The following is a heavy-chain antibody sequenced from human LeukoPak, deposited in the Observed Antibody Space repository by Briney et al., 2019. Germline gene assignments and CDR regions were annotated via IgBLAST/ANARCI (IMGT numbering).Heavy chain of an antibody. J-gene: IGHJ4*02. CDR2: IYYSGIT. V-gene: IGHV4-59*01. D-gene: IGHD4-23*01. Sequence: TPSETLSLTCAVSGGSISSYYWSWIRQPPGKGLEWIGYIYYSGITNYNPSLKSRVTISVDTSKNQFSLKLSSVTAADTAVYYCARIDDYGGNSVNYWGQGTLVTVS. CDR1: GGSISSYY. CDR3: ARIDDYGGNSVNY.